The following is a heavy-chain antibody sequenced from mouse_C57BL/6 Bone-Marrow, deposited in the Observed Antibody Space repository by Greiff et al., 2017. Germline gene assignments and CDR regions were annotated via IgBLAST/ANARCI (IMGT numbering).Heavy chain of an antibody. CDR2: ISSGGDYI. CDR1: GFTFSSYA. Sequence: EVKLQESGAGLVKPGGSLKLSCAASGFTFSSYAMSWVRQTPEKRLEWVAYISSGGDYIYYADTVKGRFTISRDNARNTLYLQMSSLKSEDTAMYCCTRDRYGSSYFDYWGQGTTLTVSS. CDR3: TRDRYGSSYFDY. D-gene: IGHD1-1*01. J-gene: IGHJ2*01. V-gene: IGHV5-9-1*02.